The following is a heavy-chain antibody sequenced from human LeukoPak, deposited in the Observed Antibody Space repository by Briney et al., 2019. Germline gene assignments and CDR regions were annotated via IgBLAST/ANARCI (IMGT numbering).Heavy chain of an antibody. CDR2: IYYSGST. CDR3: ARDFRGVVADNNWFAP. CDR1: GGSISSSSYY. D-gene: IGHD2-15*01. J-gene: IGHJ5*02. Sequence: SETLSLTCTVSGGSISSSSYYWGWMHQPPGKGLEWIGSIYYSGSTYYNPSLRSRVTISVDTSKNQLSLKLSSVTAADTAVYYCARDFRGVVADNNWFAPWGQGTLVTVSS. V-gene: IGHV4-39*07.